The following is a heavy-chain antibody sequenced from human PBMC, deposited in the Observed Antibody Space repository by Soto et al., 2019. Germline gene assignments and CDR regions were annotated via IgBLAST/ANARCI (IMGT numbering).Heavy chain of an antibody. D-gene: IGHD3-10*01. CDR1: GFTFSSYG. Sequence: QVQLVESGGGVVQPGRSLRLSCAASGFTFSSYGMHWVRQAPGKGLEWEAVIWYDGSNKYYADSVKGRFTISRDNSKNTLYLQMNSLRAEDTAVYYCAREPSEYYYGSGSYYFKGYFDYWGQGTLVTVSS. V-gene: IGHV3-33*01. J-gene: IGHJ4*02. CDR2: IWYDGSNK. CDR3: AREPSEYYYGSGSYYFKGYFDY.